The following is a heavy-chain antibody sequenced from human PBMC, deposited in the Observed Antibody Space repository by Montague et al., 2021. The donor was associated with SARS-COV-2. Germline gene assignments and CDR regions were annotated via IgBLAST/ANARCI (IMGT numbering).Heavy chain of an antibody. CDR2: IYYSGST. V-gene: IGHV4-59*01. Sequence: SETLSLTCTVSGGSISNYYWSWIRQPPGRGPEWIGCIYYSGSTDYSPSLKSRVTISLDTSKNQFSLKVTSVTAADTAVYYCARGGGYYNYGLDVWGPGTTVTVSS. CDR3: ARGGGYYNYGLDV. J-gene: IGHJ6*02. CDR1: GGSISNYY. D-gene: IGHD3-22*01.